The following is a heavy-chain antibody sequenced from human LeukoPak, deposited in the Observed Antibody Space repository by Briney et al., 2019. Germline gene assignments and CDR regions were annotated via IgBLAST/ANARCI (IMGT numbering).Heavy chain of an antibody. CDR1: GFTFSSYA. D-gene: IGHD5-12*01. J-gene: IGHJ6*02. CDR3: AKTGGYSGYDLYYNGMDV. Sequence: AGGSLRLSCAASGFTFSSYAMSWVRQAPGKGLECVSGISGSGGSTYYADSVKGRFTISRDNSKNTLYLQMSSLRAEDTAVYYCAKTGGYSGYDLYYNGMDVWGQGTTVTVSS. V-gene: IGHV3-23*01. CDR2: ISGSGGST.